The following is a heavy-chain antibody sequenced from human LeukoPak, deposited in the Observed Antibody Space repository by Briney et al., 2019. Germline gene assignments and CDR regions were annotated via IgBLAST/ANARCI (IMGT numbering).Heavy chain of an antibody. CDR2: INSYGRRT. Sequence: GVSLTLPCTVSGFTISNLCMHCVRRAPGRGVVGVSRINSYGRRTSYADSVKGRFTIPRDHAKNTLYLQMNSLGPDDTAVYYCAREVEVVPATMGAYYYYYMDVWGKGTTVTVSS. V-gene: IGHV3-74*01. J-gene: IGHJ6*03. CDR3: AREVEVVPATMGAYYYYYMDV. CDR1: GFTISNLC. D-gene: IGHD2-2*01.